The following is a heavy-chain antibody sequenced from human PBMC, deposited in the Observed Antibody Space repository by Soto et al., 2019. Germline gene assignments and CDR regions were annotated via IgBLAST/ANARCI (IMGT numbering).Heavy chain of an antibody. Sequence: QVQLVQSGAEVKKPGASVKVSCKASGYTFTSYDINWMRQATGQGLEWLGWMNPNSGNTGYSQKFQGRVILTRDTPTSTAYMELSSLTDEDTAIYYCVRNTWGTGDFDFWGHGTLVTVSS. CDR3: VRNTWGTGDFDF. CDR1: GYTFTSYD. V-gene: IGHV1-8*01. J-gene: IGHJ4*01. CDR2: MNPNSGNT. D-gene: IGHD7-27*01.